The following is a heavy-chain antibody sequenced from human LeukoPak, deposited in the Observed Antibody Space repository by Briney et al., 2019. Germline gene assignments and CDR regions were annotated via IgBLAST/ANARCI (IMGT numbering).Heavy chain of an antibody. CDR2: IIPIFGTA. CDR1: GGTFSSYA. Sequence: ASVKVSCKASGGTFSSYAISWVRQAPGQGLEWMGGIIPIFGTANYAQKFQGRVTITADESTSTAYMELSSLRSEDTAVYYCARGLELRGDYYYYMDVWGKGTTVTVSS. D-gene: IGHD1-7*01. CDR3: ARGLELRGDYYYYMDV. J-gene: IGHJ6*03. V-gene: IGHV1-69*13.